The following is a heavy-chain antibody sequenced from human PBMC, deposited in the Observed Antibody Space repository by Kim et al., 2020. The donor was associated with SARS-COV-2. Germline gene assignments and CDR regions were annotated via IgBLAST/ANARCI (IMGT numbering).Heavy chain of an antibody. Sequence: SETLSLTCTVSGGSISSSGYLWAWIRQSPGKGLEWIGSIYYSGSTHYNPSLNSRVTISLDTPKNQFSLKLTSVTAADTAVYYCARRPTFGPVNFYYDYWG. J-gene: IGHJ4*01. D-gene: IGHD3-10*01. CDR3: ARRPTFGPVNFYYDY. CDR1: GGSISSSGYL. CDR2: IYYSGST. V-gene: IGHV4-39*01.